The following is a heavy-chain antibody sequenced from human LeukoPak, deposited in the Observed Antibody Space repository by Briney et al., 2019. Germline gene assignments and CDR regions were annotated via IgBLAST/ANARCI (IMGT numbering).Heavy chain of an antibody. CDR3: ARVFTIFGVVKAFDI. D-gene: IGHD3-3*01. Sequence: KPSETLSLTCTVSGGSISSYYWSWLRQPPGKGLEWIGYIYYSGSTNYNPSLKSRVTISVDTSKNQFSLKLSSVTAADTAVYYCARVFTIFGVVKAFDIWGQGTMVTVSS. J-gene: IGHJ3*02. CDR2: IYYSGST. V-gene: IGHV4-59*01. CDR1: GGSISSYY.